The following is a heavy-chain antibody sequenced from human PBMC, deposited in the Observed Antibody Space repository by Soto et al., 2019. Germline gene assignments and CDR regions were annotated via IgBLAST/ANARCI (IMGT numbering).Heavy chain of an antibody. CDR2: IYYSGST. D-gene: IGHD3-22*01. Sequence: PSETLSLTCTVSGGSISSGDYYWSWIRQPPGKGLEWIGYIYYSGSTYYNPSLKSRVTISVDTSKNQFSLKLSSVTAADTAVYYCASLVGPGDYYDSSDYWGQGTLVTVSS. J-gene: IGHJ4*02. CDR1: GGSISSGDYY. V-gene: IGHV4-30-4*01. CDR3: ASLVGPGDYYDSSDY.